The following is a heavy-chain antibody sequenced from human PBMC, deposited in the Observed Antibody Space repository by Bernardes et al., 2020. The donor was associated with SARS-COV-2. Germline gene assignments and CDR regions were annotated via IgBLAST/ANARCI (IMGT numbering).Heavy chain of an antibody. V-gene: IGHV3-30*18. D-gene: IGHD2-15*01. CDR3: AKDNAYGGNGAEYFQH. J-gene: IGHJ1*01. CDR2: ISYDGSNK. Sequence: GGSLSLSCAASGFTFSSYGMHWVRQAPGKGLEWVAVISYDGSNKYYADSVKGRFTISRDNSKNTLYLQMNSLRAEDTAVYYCAKDNAYGGNGAEYFQHWGQGTLVTVSS. CDR1: GFTFSSYG.